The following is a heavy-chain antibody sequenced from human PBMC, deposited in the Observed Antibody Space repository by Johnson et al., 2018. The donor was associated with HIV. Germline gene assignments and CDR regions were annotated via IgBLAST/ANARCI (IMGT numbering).Heavy chain of an antibody. CDR3: AKVRSSSWYDAFDI. V-gene: IGHV3-30-3*01. CDR1: GFTFNDYG. CDR2: ISYDGTNE. D-gene: IGHD6-13*01. Sequence: QVQLVESGGGVVQPGRSLRLSCAASGFTFNDYGMHWVRQAPGKGLEWVAVISYDGTNEYYADSVKGRFTISRDNSKNTLYLQMNSLRIEDTAVYYCAKVRSSSWYDAFDIWGQGTMVTVSS. J-gene: IGHJ3*02.